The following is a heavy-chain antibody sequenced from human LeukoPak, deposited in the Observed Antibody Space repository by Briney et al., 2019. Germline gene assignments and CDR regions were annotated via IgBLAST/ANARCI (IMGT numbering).Heavy chain of an antibody. CDR3: ARDFCSGGSCYPDAFDI. D-gene: IGHD2-15*01. Sequence: GRSLRLSCAASGFTFSSYGMHWVRQAPGKGLEWVAVIWYDGTNTYYADSVKGRFPISRDNSKNTLYLQMNSLRAEDTVVYYCARDFCSGGSCYPDAFDIWGQGTMVTVSS. CDR1: GFTFSSYG. CDR2: IWYDGTNT. J-gene: IGHJ3*02. V-gene: IGHV3-33*01.